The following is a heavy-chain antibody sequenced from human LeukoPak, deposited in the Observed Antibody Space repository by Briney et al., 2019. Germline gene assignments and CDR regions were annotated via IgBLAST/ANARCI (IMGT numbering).Heavy chain of an antibody. D-gene: IGHD3-16*02. Sequence: ASVTVSCTASGGTFSIYAISWVRQAPGQGLEWMGGIIPIFGTANYAQKFQGRVTITADESTSTAYMELSSLRSEDTAVYYCARVSSAFGGVIVGYFDYWGQGTLVTVSS. V-gene: IGHV1-69*13. CDR3: ARVSSAFGGVIVGYFDY. CDR2: IIPIFGTA. J-gene: IGHJ4*02. CDR1: GGTFSIYA.